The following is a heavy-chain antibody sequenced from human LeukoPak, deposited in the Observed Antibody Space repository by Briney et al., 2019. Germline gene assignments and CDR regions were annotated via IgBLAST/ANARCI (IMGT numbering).Heavy chain of an antibody. Sequence: PGGSLKLSCAASGFTFSDSDVHWVRQASGKGLRWVARIGIKANSYATTYAGAVNGRFTISRDASKSTAYLQMNSLRTEDTALYYCTTYRSGHYWGQGTLVTVSS. CDR1: GFTFSDSD. CDR3: TTYRSGHY. CDR2: IGIKANSYAT. J-gene: IGHJ4*02. V-gene: IGHV3-73*01. D-gene: IGHD6-19*01.